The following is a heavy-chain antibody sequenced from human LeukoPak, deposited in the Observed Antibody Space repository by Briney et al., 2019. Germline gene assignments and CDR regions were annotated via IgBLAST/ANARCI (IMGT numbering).Heavy chain of an antibody. CDR3: AKVMPPGRIRFYSYYMDV. CDR1: GFSFSGYG. V-gene: IGHV3-30*02. J-gene: IGHJ6*03. D-gene: IGHD2-15*01. Sequence: VQPGGSLRLSCAASGFSFSGYGMHWVRQAPGKGLEWVAFIRYDGSNEYYADSVKGRFTISRDKSKNTLSLQMNGLRVEDTAVYYCAKVMPPGRIRFYSYYMDVWGKGTMVSVS. CDR2: IRYDGSNE.